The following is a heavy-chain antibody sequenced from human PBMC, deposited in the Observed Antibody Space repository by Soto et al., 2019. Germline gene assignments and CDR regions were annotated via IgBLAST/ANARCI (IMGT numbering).Heavy chain of an antibody. CDR2: IYHSGST. CDR1: GGSISSSNW. J-gene: IGHJ6*02. Sequence: QVQLQESGPGLVKPSGTLSLTCDVSGGSISSSNWWSWVRQPPGKGLEWIGVIYHSGSTNYNPSLKSRVTISLDMSKNQFSLKLTSVTAADTAVYYCVRDQGEGAHRDIFYHLGMDVWGQGATVTVSS. D-gene: IGHD2-15*01. V-gene: IGHV4-4*02. CDR3: VRDQGEGAHRDIFYHLGMDV.